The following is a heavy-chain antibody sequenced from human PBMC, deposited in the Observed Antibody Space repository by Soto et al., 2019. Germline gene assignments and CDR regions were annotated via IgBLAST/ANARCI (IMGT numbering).Heavy chain of an antibody. V-gene: IGHV1-69*02. D-gene: IGHD4-17*01. J-gene: IGHJ2*01. CDR1: GGTFSSYT. Sequence: QVQLVQSGAEVKKPGSSVKVSCKASGGTFSSYTISWVRQAPGQGLEWMGRIIPILGIANYAQKFQGRVTITADKSTSTAYMELSSLRSEDTAVYYCARPDFGDYWYFDLWGRGTLVTVSS. CDR3: ARPDFGDYWYFDL. CDR2: IIPILGIA.